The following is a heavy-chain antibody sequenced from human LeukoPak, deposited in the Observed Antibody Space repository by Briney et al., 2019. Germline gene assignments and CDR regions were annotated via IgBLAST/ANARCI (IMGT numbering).Heavy chain of an antibody. Sequence: GRSLRLSCAASGFTFSSYGMHWVRQAPGEGLEWVAVIWYDGSNKYYADSVKGRFTISRDNSKNTLYLQMNSLRAEDTAVYYCARDLYCGGDCYSVWGQGTLVTVSS. J-gene: IGHJ4*02. CDR3: ARDLYCGGDCYSV. V-gene: IGHV3-33*08. CDR2: IWYDGSNK. D-gene: IGHD2-21*02. CDR1: GFTFSSYG.